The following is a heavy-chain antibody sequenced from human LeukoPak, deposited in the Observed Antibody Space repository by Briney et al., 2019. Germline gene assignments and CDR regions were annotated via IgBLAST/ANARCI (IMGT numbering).Heavy chain of an antibody. D-gene: IGHD6-13*01. CDR3: ARYSAAFPWFDP. J-gene: IGHJ5*02. CDR2: IIPIFGTA. V-gene: IGHV1-69*01. Sequence: SVKVSCKASGGTFSSYAISWVRPAPGQGLEWMGGIIPIFGTANYAQKFQGRVTFTADESTSTAYMELSSLRSEDTAVYYCARYSAAFPWFDPWGQGTLVTVSS. CDR1: GGTFSSYA.